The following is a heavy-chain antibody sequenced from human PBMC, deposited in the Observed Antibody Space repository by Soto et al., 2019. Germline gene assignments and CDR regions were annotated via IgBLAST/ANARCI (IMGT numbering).Heavy chain of an antibody. CDR2: TYYRSKWEI. CDR3: ARLIGNSWLAS. J-gene: IGHJ5*01. V-gene: IGHV6-1*01. Sequence: QVQLQQSGPGLVKPSQTLSLTCAISGDSVSTNSATWDWIRQSPSRGLEWLGRTYYRSKWEIHLAVSLRGRIPINPATSNTQLSRQLNSVTPDDTAVYYCARLIGNSWLASWGQGILVTVSS. D-gene: IGHD3-16*01. CDR1: GDSVSTNSAT.